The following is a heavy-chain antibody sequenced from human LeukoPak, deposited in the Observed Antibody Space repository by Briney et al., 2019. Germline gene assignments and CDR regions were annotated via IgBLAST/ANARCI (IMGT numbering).Heavy chain of an antibody. CDR2: IYYSGST. J-gene: IGHJ4*02. CDR3: ARLGIGVVPSAMLGDYYFDY. CDR1: GGSIISYY. Sequence: TTSETLSLTCTVSGGSIISYYWSWIRQPPGKGLEWIGYIYYSGSTKYNPSLKSRVTISVDTSKNQFSLKLTSVTAADTAVYYCARLGIGVVPSAMLGDYYFDYWGQGTLVTVSS. V-gene: IGHV4-59*08. D-gene: IGHD2-2*01.